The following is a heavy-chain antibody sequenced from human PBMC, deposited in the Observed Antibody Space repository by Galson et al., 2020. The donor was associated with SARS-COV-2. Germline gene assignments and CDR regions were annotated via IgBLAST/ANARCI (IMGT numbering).Heavy chain of an antibody. CDR1: GFTFSNAW. Sequence: GESLKISCAVSGFTFSNAWMSWVRQAPGKGLEWVGRIKSKADGGTTNYAAPVKGRFTISRDDSKDTLYLQMNSLETEDTAVYYCTTVESSGYYANYCYIDLWGRGTLVTVSS. CDR2: IKSKADGGTT. CDR3: TTVESSGYYANYCYIDL. J-gene: IGHJ2*01. V-gene: IGHV3-15*06. D-gene: IGHD3-22*01.